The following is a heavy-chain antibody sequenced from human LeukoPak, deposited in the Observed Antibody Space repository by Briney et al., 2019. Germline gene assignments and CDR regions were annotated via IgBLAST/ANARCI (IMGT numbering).Heavy chain of an antibody. CDR2: IKQDGSEK. V-gene: IGHV3-7*01. J-gene: IGHJ4*02. D-gene: IGHD5-24*01. CDR1: GFTFSSNW. Sequence: WGSLRLSCAASGFTFSSNWMSWVGQAPGKGLEWVANIKQDGSEKYYVDSMKGRFTISRDNAKNSLYLQMNSLRAEDTAVYYCARVARVGGGYGYNSGLFDYWGQGTLVTVSS. CDR3: ARVARVGGGYGYNSGLFDY.